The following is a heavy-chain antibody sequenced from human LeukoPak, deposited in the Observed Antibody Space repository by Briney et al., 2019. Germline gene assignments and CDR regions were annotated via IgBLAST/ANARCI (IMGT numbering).Heavy chain of an antibody. V-gene: IGHV3-30*03. Sequence: PGRSLRLSCAASGFTFSTYGMNWVRQAPGKGLVRVGGIKFDRIQEFYADSVKGRFTVSKDTSKNTLHLHMDSLRAEDTAVYYCASGSLGHYYDSSGYEYWGQGTLVTVSS. J-gene: IGHJ4*02. D-gene: IGHD3-22*01. CDR3: ASGSLGHYYDSSGYEY. CDR2: IKFDRIQE. CDR1: GFTFSTYG.